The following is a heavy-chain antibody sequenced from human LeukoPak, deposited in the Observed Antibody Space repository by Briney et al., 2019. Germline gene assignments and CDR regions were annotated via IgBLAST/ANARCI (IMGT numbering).Heavy chain of an antibody. J-gene: IGHJ4*02. CDR3: AKRRSGVVAAASDFDY. D-gene: IGHD2-2*01. Sequence: GGSLRLSCAASGFTFSNFAMSWVRQAPGKGLEWVSAIGGGGASTYYADSVRGRFTISRDNSKNTLSLQMNSLRAEDTAVYYCAKRRSGVVAAASDFDYWGQGTLVTVSS. V-gene: IGHV3-23*01. CDR1: GFTFSNFA. CDR2: IGGGGAST.